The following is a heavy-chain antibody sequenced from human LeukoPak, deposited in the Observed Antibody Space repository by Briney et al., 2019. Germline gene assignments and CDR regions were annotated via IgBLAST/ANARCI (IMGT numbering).Heavy chain of an antibody. CDR2: ISAYNGNT. Sequence: ASVKVSCKASGYTFTSYGISWVRQAPGQGLEWMGWISAYNGNTNYAQKLQGRVTMTTDTSTSTAYMELRSLRSDDTAVYYCARLRFLEWLLTQGYYYYHMDVWGKGTTVTISS. J-gene: IGHJ6*03. V-gene: IGHV1-18*01. CDR3: ARLRFLEWLLTQGYYYYHMDV. CDR1: GYTFTSYG. D-gene: IGHD3-3*01.